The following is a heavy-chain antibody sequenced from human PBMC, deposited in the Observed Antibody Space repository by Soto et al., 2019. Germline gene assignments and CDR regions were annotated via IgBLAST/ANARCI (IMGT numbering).Heavy chain of an antibody. D-gene: IGHD2-2*01. CDR3: ARAIVVGPAASYYYYGMDV. Sequence: PGGSLRLSCAASGFTFSSYSMNWVRQAPGKGLEWVSSISSSSYIYYADSVKGRFTISRDNAKNSLYLQMNSLRAEDTAVYYCARAIVVGPAASYYYYGMDVWGQGTTVTVSS. CDR1: GFTFSSYS. J-gene: IGHJ6*02. CDR2: ISSSSYI. V-gene: IGHV3-21*01.